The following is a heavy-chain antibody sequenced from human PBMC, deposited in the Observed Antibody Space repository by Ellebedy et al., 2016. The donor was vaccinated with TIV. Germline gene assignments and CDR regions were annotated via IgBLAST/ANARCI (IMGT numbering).Heavy chain of an antibody. J-gene: IGHJ2*01. CDR2: IYYSGST. CDR3: ARQKIAVAGTSWYFDL. D-gene: IGHD6-19*01. Sequence: SETLSLTCTVSGGSISSYYWSWIRQPPGKGLEWIGYIYYSGSTNYNPSLKSRVTISVDTSKNQFSLKLSSVTAADTAVYYCARQKIAVAGTSWYFDLWGRGTLVTVSS. CDR1: GGSISSYY. V-gene: IGHV4-59*08.